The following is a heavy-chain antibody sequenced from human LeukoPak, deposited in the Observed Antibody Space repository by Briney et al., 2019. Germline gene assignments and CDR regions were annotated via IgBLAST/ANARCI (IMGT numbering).Heavy chain of an antibody. D-gene: IGHD1-1*01. CDR2: IYYSGNS. CDR1: GASISSGSSF. Sequence: SSETLSLTCTGSGASISSGSSFWGWIRQPQGKGLEWIVNIYYSGNSYYSPSLQSRITITVDTSKNQFSLKLSSVTAADTAVYYCARHTQYMGFDSWGQGTLVTVSS. J-gene: IGHJ4*02. V-gene: IGHV4-39*01. CDR3: ARHTQYMGFDS.